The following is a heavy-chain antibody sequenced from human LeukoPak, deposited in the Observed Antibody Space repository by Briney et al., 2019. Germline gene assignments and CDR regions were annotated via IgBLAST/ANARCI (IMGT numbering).Heavy chain of an antibody. CDR2: IKSKTDGGTT. CDR1: GFTFSNAW. D-gene: IGHD1-1*01. V-gene: IGHV3-15*01. CDR3: TTDLSWNDDVY. Sequence: PGGSLRLSCAASGFTFSNAWTSWVRQAPGKGLEWVGRIKSKTDGGTTDYAAPVKGRFTISRDDSKNTLYLQMNSLKTEDTAVYYCTTDLSWNDDVYWGQGTLVTVSS. J-gene: IGHJ4*02.